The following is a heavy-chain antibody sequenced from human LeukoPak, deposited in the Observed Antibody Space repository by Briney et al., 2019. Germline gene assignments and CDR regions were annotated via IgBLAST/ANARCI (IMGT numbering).Heavy chain of an antibody. CDR2: ISVSGNT. Sequence: GGSLRFSCAASGFTLSSYAMSWVRQGPGKGLEWVSAISVSGNTYHADSVKGRFTISRDSSKNTLYLQMNSLRAEDAAVYYCAKAPVTTCSGAYCYPFDYWGQGTLVTVSS. CDR3: AKAPVTTCSGAYCYPFDY. V-gene: IGHV3-23*01. J-gene: IGHJ4*02. CDR1: GFTLSSYA. D-gene: IGHD2-15*01.